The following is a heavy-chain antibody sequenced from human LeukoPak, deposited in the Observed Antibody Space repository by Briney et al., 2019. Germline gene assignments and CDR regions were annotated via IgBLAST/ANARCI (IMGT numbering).Heavy chain of an antibody. CDR2: IYYSGST. Sequence: SETLSLTCSVSGGSISSTSYYWGWIRQPPGKGLEWIGNIYYSGSTYYNPSLKGRVTISLDTPKNQFSLQLTSVTAADTAVYYCARGHDILTGYWYYFDYWGQGTLVTVSS. CDR1: GGSISSTSYY. CDR3: ARGHDILTGYWYYFDY. D-gene: IGHD3-9*01. J-gene: IGHJ4*02. V-gene: IGHV4-39*01.